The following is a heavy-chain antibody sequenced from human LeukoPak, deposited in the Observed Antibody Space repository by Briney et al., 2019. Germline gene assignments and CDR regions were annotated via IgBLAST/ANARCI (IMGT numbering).Heavy chain of an antibody. D-gene: IGHD3-22*01. V-gene: IGHV3-23*01. CDR1: GFTFSSYA. Sequence: GGSLRLSCAASGFTFSSYAMSWVRQAPGKGLEWVSAISGSGGSTYYADSVKGRFTISRDNSKNTLYLQMNSLRAEDTAVYYCAKSTYHYGGSGVMDVWGKGTTVTVSS. CDR2: ISGSGGST. CDR3: AKSTYHYGGSGVMDV. J-gene: IGHJ6*03.